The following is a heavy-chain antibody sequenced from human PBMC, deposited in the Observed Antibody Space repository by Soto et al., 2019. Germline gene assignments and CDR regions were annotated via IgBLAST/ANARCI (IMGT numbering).Heavy chain of an antibody. CDR2: ISTYRGDT. D-gene: IGHD5-12*01. CDR3: ARHHGPTTSENWFDP. CDR1: GYTFFTYD. Sequence: QVHLVQSGVEVKTPGASVKVSCQASGYTFFTYDISWVRRAPGQGLEWMGWISTYRGDTKYAQKFQGRVTMTTDTSTTTAYLELRSLRSDDTAVYYCARHHGPTTSENWFDPWGQGTLVTVSS. J-gene: IGHJ5*02. V-gene: IGHV1-18*01.